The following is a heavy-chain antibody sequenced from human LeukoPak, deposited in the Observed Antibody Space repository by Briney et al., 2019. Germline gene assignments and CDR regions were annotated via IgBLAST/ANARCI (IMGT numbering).Heavy chain of an antibody. D-gene: IGHD6-19*01. J-gene: IGHJ6*02. CDR3: ARGGTAEQWLGSLLGGFYYYYGMDV. CDR1: GDSISSYY. V-gene: IGHV4-4*07. Sequence: SETLSLTCTVFGDSISSYYWSWIRQPAGKGLEWIGRMYNNGRGNYNPSLKSRVTISVDTSKNQFSLKLSSVTAADTAVYYCARGGTAEQWLGSLLGGFYYYYGMDVWGQGTTVTVSS. CDR2: MYNNGRG.